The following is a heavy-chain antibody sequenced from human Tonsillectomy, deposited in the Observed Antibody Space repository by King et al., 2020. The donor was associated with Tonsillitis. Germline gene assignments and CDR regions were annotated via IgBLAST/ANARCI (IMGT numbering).Heavy chain of an antibody. CDR3: TTGLRYFDL. J-gene: IGHJ4*02. CDR2: IRSRNDGGTT. Sequence: VQLVESGGGLVKPVGSLRLSCAASGFSFNTAWMNWFRQAPGKGLDWVGRIRSRNDGGTTDYAAPVKGRFTISRDDSKNTLYLQMNTLKTDDTAVYYCTTGLRYFDLWGQGTLVTVSS. V-gene: IGHV3-15*07. CDR1: GFSFNTAW. D-gene: IGHD3-9*01.